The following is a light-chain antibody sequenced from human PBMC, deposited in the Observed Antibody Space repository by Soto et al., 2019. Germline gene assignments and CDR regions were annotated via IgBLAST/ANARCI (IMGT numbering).Light chain of an antibody. CDR1: QGISSC. CDR3: QQANSIPLT. V-gene: IGKV1-12*01. J-gene: IGKJ1*01. CDR2: AAS. Sequence: DIQMTQSPSSVSVSVGDRVTITCRASQGISSCLAWYQQKPGKAPKLLIYAASSLQSGVPSRFSGSGSGTEFTLPTSSLQPADYATYYCQQANSIPLTFGQGTKVEIK.